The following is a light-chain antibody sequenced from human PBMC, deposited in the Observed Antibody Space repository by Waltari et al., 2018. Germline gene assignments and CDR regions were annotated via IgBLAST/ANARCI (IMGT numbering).Light chain of an antibody. J-gene: IGKJ4*01. V-gene: IGKV3-20*01. CDR2: DVS. Sequence: EIVLTQSPGTLSLSPGERATLSCRASQSFDSNYLAWYQHKPGQAPRPLIYDVSSRATGIPDRFSGSGSGTDFTLTISRLEPEDFAVYYCQQYGSSFTFGGGTKVEI. CDR1: QSFDSNY. CDR3: QQYGSSFT.